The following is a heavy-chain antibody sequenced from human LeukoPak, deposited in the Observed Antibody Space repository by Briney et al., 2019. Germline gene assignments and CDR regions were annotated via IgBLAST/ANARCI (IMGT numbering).Heavy chain of an antibody. CDR3: ARGSIYSYGHPFDY. CDR2: INHSGST. CDR1: GGSFSGYY. V-gene: IGHV4-34*01. D-gene: IGHD5-18*01. J-gene: IGHJ4*02. Sequence: SETLSLTCAVYGGSFSGYYWSWIRQPPGKGLEWIGEINHSGSTNYSPSLKSRVTISVDTSKNQFSLKLSSVTAADTAVYYCARGSIYSYGHPFDYWGQGTLVTVSS.